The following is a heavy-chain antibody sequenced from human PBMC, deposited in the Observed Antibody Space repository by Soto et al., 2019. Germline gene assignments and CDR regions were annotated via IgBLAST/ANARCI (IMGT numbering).Heavy chain of an antibody. CDR2: ISYDGSNK. CDR1: GFTFSSYG. CDR3: AKVSDSSGYYYPGY. D-gene: IGHD3-22*01. J-gene: IGHJ4*02. Sequence: GGSLRLSCAASGFTFSSYGMHWVRQAPGKGLEWVAVISYDGSNKYYADSVKGRFTISRDNSKNTLYLQMNSLRAEDTAVYYCAKVSDSSGYYYPGYWGQGXLVTVYS. V-gene: IGHV3-30*18.